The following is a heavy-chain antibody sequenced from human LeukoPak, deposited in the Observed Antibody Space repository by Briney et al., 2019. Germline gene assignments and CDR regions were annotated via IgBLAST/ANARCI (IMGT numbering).Heavy chain of an antibody. V-gene: IGHV3-21*05. CDR3: AREIWFGELEGDY. D-gene: IGHD3-10*01. Sequence: GGSLRLSCAASGFTFSSYSMNWVRQAPGKGLEWVSYISSSSSYIYYADSVKGRFTISRDNAKNSLYLQMNSLRAEDTAVYYCAREIWFGELEGDYWGQGTLVTVSS. CDR1: GFTFSSYS. CDR2: ISSSSSYI. J-gene: IGHJ4*02.